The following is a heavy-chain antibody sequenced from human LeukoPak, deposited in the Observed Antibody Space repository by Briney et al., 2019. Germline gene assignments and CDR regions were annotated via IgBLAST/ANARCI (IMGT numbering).Heavy chain of an antibody. D-gene: IGHD3-10*01. CDR1: GDSISTYY. CDR3: CGLSRGWFDP. CDR2: ISNRGST. J-gene: IGHJ5*02. V-gene: IGHV4-59*01. Sequence: SETLSLTCTVSGDSISTYYWRWIRQPPGRGLQWIGYISNRGSTSYNPALKSRRTIAVDTTKNHFPLKLSTVTAADASVFYCCGLSRGWFDPWGQGTLVTVSS.